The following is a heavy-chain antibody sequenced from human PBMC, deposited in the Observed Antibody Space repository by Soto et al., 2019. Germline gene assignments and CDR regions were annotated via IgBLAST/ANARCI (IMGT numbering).Heavy chain of an antibody. CDR2: IYYSGST. CDR1: GGSISSSSYY. CDR3: ANCSGGSCYSGVFDY. D-gene: IGHD2-15*01. V-gene: IGHV4-39*01. J-gene: IGHJ4*02. Sequence: PSETLSLTCTVSGGSISSSSYYWGWIRQPPGKGLEWIGSIYYSGSTYYNPSLKSRVTISVDTSKNQFSLKLSSVTAADTAVYYCANCSGGSCYSGVFDYWGQGTLVTVSS.